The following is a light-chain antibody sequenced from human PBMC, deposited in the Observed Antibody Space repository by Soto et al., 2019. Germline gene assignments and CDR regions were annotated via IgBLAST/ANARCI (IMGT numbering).Light chain of an antibody. V-gene: IGKV1-12*01. Sequence: DLQMTQSPSSVSATVGDRVTITCRASQDISSWLAWYQQKPGKAPELLIYAASQLQRGVPSRFSGSGSGTDFSLIISSLQPEDFATYYCQQANSFPRTFGPGTKVDIK. J-gene: IGKJ3*01. CDR3: QQANSFPRT. CDR2: AAS. CDR1: QDISSW.